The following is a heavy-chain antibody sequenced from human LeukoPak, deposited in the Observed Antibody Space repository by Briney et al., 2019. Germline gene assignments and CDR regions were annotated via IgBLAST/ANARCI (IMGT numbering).Heavy chain of an antibody. Sequence: GGSLRLSCAASGFTFSSYAMSWARQAPGKGLEWVSAISGSGGSTYYADSVKGRFTISRDNSKNTLYLQMNSLRAEDTAVYYCAKVGYSGSSANFDYWGQGTLVTVSS. CDR2: ISGSGGST. J-gene: IGHJ4*02. CDR1: GFTFSSYA. D-gene: IGHD6-6*01. CDR3: AKVGYSGSSANFDY. V-gene: IGHV3-23*01.